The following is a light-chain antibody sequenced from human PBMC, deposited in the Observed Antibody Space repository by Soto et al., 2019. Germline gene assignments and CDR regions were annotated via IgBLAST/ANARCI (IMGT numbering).Light chain of an antibody. V-gene: IGKV3-20*01. Sequence: EIVLTQSPGTLSLSPGERATVSCRASQIVSSTYLAWYQQTPGQPPRLLIHSASSRASGIPDRFSGSGSGTDLTLTINRLESEDFAIYYCQQYGNSAPTTFGAGTKVEIK. J-gene: IGKJ4*01. CDR1: QIVSSTY. CDR3: QQYGNSAPTT. CDR2: SAS.